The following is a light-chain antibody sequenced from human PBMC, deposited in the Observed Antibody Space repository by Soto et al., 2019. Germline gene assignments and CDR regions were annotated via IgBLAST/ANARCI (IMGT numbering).Light chain of an antibody. V-gene: IGKV3-11*01. CDR3: HQRSSWPLT. Sequence: EIVLTQSPATLSLSPWERATLTCRASQSVGSYFAWYQQKPGQAPRLLIYDAFSRATGIPARFSGSGSGTDFTLTISSLEPEDFAVYFCHQRSSWPLTFGGGTMVEIK. CDR1: QSVGSY. J-gene: IGKJ4*01. CDR2: DAF.